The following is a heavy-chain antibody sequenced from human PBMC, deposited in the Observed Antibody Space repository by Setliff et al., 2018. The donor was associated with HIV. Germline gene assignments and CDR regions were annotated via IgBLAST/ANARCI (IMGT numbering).Heavy chain of an antibody. V-gene: IGHV4-4*07. J-gene: IGHJ3*01. D-gene: IGHD5-12*01. CDR2: VYTSGST. CDR3: ARIPWVATLWGGAFDL. Sequence: SETLSLTCSVSGGSMSTYYWSWIRQPAGKRLEWIGRVYTSGSTIYNPSLKSRITMSMDTSKNQFSLQLSSVTAADTAVYYCARIPWVATLWGGAFDLWGHGTMVTVSS. CDR1: GGSMSTYY.